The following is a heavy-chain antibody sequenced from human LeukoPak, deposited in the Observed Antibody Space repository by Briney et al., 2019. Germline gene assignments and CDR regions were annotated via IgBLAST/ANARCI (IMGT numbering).Heavy chain of an antibody. Sequence: SGTLSLTCAVSGGSISSSNWWGWVRPPPGKGLEWIGKIYHSGSTNYNPSLKRRVTISVDNSKNQFSLKLSSVTAADTAVYYCARERGYCSGGSCYSDAFDIWGQGTMVTVSS. CDR1: GGSISSSNW. J-gene: IGHJ3*02. V-gene: IGHV4-4*02. CDR3: ARERGYCSGGSCYSDAFDI. CDR2: IYHSGST. D-gene: IGHD2-15*01.